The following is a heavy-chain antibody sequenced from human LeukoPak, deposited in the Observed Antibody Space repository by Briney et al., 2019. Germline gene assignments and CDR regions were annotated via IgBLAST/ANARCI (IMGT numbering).Heavy chain of an antibody. CDR3: ARDQRVTGRPDIDY. CDR1: GFTFRNHW. V-gene: IGHV3-74*03. J-gene: IGHJ4*02. D-gene: IGHD6-6*01. CDR2: ISSDGSST. Sequence: GGSLRLPCAASGFTFRNHWMHWVRQTPGRGLVWVSRISSDGSSTTYADSVKGRFTISRDNAKNTLYLQMNNLRAEDTAMYYCARDQRVTGRPDIDYWGQGTLVIVSS.